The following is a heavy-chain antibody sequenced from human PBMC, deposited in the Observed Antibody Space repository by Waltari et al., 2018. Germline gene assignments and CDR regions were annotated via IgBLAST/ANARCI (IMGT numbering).Heavy chain of an antibody. Sequence: QAQVVESGGGVVQPGGSLRLSCVASGFTLNTFGIHWVRQSPGKGLEWVAYLPYHGHNRYYADSVKGRFTISRDNSMTTVFLQMNSLRAEDTAIYYCAKDLAFYYDRSRLYEYYFDYWGQGTLVTVSS. D-gene: IGHD3-22*01. CDR3: AKDLAFYYDRSRLYEYYFDY. J-gene: IGHJ4*02. V-gene: IGHV3-30*02. CDR2: LPYHGHNR. CDR1: GFTLNTFG.